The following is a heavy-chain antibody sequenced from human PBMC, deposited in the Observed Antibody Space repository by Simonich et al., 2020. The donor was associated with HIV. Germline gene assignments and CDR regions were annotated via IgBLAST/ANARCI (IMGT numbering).Heavy chain of an antibody. Sequence: QVQLQQWGAGLLKPSETLSLTCAVYGGSFSGYYWSWIRQPPGKGLEWIGEINHSGSTNYHPSLKSRVTISVDPSKNQFSLKLSSVTAADTAVYYCAREGYSGYDRGWFDPWGQGNLVTVSS. CDR2: INHSGST. V-gene: IGHV4-34*01. J-gene: IGHJ5*02. CDR1: GGSFSGYY. CDR3: AREGYSGYDRGWFDP. D-gene: IGHD5-12*01.